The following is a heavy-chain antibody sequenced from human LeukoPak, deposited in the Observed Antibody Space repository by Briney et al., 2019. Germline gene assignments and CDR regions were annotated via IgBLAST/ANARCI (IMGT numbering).Heavy chain of an antibody. V-gene: IGHV4-59*01. Sequence: SETLSLICTVSGGSISNYYWSCIRQPPGKGLEWIGYIYYSGSTNYNPSLKSRVTISVDTSNNQFSLKLSSVTAADTAVYYCARSGSKVMTAINFWGQGTLVTVSS. CDR1: GGSISNYY. D-gene: IGHD2-21*02. J-gene: IGHJ4*02. CDR3: ARSGSKVMTAINF. CDR2: IYYSGST.